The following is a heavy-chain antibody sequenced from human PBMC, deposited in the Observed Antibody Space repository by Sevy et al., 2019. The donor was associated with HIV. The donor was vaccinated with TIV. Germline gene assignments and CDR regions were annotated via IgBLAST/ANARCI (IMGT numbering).Heavy chain of an antibody. J-gene: IGHJ4*02. D-gene: IGHD2-15*01. CDR2: IWYDGSNK. CDR3: ARGFCSGGSCYQYYFDY. CDR1: GFTFSSYG. V-gene: IGHV3-33*01. Sequence: LSLTCAASGFTFSSYGMHWVRQAPGKGLEWVAVIWYDGSNKYYADSVKGRFTISRDNSKNTLYLQMNSLRAEDTAVYYCARGFCSGGSCYQYYFDYWGQGTLVTVSS.